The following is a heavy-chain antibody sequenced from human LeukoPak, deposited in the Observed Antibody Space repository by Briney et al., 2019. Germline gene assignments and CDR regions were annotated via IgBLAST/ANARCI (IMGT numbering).Heavy chain of an antibody. CDR3: AKASAMIVVVSKHFDY. Sequence: GGSLRLSCAASGFTFSSYGMSWVRQAPGKGLEWVSVLSGSGGSTYYADSVKGRFTISRDNSKNTLYLQMNSLRAEDTAVYYCAKASAMIVVVSKHFDYWGQGTLVTVSS. CDR2: LSGSGGST. D-gene: IGHD3-22*01. CDR1: GFTFSSYG. J-gene: IGHJ4*02. V-gene: IGHV3-23*01.